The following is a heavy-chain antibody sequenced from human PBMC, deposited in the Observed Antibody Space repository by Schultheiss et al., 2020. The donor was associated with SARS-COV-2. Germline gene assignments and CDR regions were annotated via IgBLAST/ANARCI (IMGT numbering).Heavy chain of an antibody. CDR3: AREESTDEYSSSKGLDY. Sequence: SVKVSCKASGGTFSSYAISWVRQAPGQGLEWMGGIIPIFGTANYAQKFQGRVTMTEDTSTDTAYMELSSLRSEDTAVYYCAREESTDEYSSSKGLDYWGQGTLVTVSS. D-gene: IGHD6-6*01. CDR2: IIPIFGTA. J-gene: IGHJ4*02. V-gene: IGHV1-69*06. CDR1: GGTFSSYA.